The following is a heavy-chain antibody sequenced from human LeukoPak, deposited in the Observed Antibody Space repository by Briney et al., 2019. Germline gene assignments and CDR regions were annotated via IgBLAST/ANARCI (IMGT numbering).Heavy chain of an antibody. Sequence: TGGSLRLSCAASGFTFTTYGMHWVRQAPGKGLEWVAFIRYDGGDKYYADSVKGRFTISRDDSKKTLYLQMNSLRAEDTAVYYCAKTQFSSWYYFDYWGQGTLVTVSS. CDR3: AKTQFSSWYYFDY. J-gene: IGHJ4*02. V-gene: IGHV3-30*02. D-gene: IGHD2-2*01. CDR2: IRYDGGDK. CDR1: GFTFTTYG.